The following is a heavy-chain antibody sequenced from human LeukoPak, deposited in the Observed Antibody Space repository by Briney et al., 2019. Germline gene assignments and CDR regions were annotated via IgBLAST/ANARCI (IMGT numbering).Heavy chain of an antibody. CDR1: GFTFSSYW. CDR3: AKNGYNSYGMDV. CDR2: ISYDGSNK. D-gene: IGHD2-8*01. V-gene: IGHV3-30*18. Sequence: GGSLRLSCAASGFTFSSYWMHWVRQAPGKGLEWVAVISYDGSNKYYADSVKGRFTISRDNSKNTLYLQMNSLRAEDTAVYYCAKNGYNSYGMDVWGQGTTVTVSS. J-gene: IGHJ6*02.